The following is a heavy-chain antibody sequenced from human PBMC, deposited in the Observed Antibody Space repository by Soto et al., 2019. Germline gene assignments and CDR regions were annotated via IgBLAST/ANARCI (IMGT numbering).Heavy chain of an antibody. CDR3: ARVGMILEWVYYYYYMDV. D-gene: IGHD3-3*01. Sequence: QVQLVQSGAEVKKPGASVKVSCKASGYTFTSYDINWVRQATGQGLEWMGWMNPNSGNTGYAQKFQGRVTMTRNTSISTAYMELSSLRSEDTAVYYCARVGMILEWVYYYYYMDVWGKGTTVTVSS. J-gene: IGHJ6*03. V-gene: IGHV1-8*01. CDR2: MNPNSGNT. CDR1: GYTFTSYD.